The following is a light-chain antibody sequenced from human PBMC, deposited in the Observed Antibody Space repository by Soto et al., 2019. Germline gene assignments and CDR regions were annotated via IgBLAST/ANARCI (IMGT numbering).Light chain of an antibody. J-gene: IGLJ1*01. Sequence: QSVLTQPRSVSGSPGQSVSISCAGTSSDVGGYNHVSWYQQHPGKAPKVMIYDVNKRPSGVPDRFSGSKSGNTASLTISGLQSEDEADYYCCSYAGRYIYVFGTGTKATVL. CDR3: CSYAGRYIYV. V-gene: IGLV2-11*01. CDR2: DVN. CDR1: SSDVGGYNH.